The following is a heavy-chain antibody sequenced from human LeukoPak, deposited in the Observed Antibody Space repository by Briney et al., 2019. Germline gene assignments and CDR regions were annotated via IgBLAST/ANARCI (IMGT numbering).Heavy chain of an antibody. D-gene: IGHD3-3*01. Sequence: GGSLRLSCAASGFDFSSNWMHWVRHAPGQGLVWVSRIKGDGISTNYADSVKGRFTISRDIAKNTLYLQMNSLRAEDTAVYYCARGSHYDFWSGYYYYYYYGMDVWGQGTTVTVSS. J-gene: IGHJ6*02. CDR1: GFDFSSNW. CDR2: IKGDGIST. V-gene: IGHV3-74*01. CDR3: ARGSHYDFWSGYYYYYYYGMDV.